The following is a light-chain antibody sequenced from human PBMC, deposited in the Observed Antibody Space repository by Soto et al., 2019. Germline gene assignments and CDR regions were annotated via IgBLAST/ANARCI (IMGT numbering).Light chain of an antibody. V-gene: IGKV1-5*01. CDR1: QSISNW. CDR3: QQYDNDST. J-gene: IGKJ5*01. Sequence: DIQMTQSPSTLSASVGDRVTITCRASQSISNWLAWYQQQPGKAPKLLIYAASNLQSGFPSRFSGSGSGTEFTLTISSLQPDDFATYYCQQYDNDSTFGRATRLEIK. CDR2: AAS.